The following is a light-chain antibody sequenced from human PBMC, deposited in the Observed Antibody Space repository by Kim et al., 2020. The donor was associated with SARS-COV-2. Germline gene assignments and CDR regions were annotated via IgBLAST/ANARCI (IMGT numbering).Light chain of an antibody. CDR3: QAWDSSTEDVL. V-gene: IGLV3-1*01. J-gene: IGLJ2*01. CDR1: NIGSKC. CDR2: YDS. Sequence: SYELTQPPSVSVSPGQTASITCCGDNIGSKCVYWYQQKPGQSPVLVIYYDSNRPSGIPERFSGSNSGNTATLTISGIQAGDEADYYCQAWDSSTEDVLFG.